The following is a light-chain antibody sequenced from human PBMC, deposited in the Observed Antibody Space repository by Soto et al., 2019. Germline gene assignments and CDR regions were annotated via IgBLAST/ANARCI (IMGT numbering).Light chain of an antibody. V-gene: IGKV3-15*01. Sequence: EIVMTQSPATLSVSPGERATLSCRASQSVSSNLAWYQQKPGQAPRLLIYGASTRATGIPARFSGSGSGTEFHLTISSLQSEDFAVYYCPQYNNWPPITFGQGTRLEIK. J-gene: IGKJ5*01. CDR3: PQYNNWPPIT. CDR2: GAS. CDR1: QSVSSN.